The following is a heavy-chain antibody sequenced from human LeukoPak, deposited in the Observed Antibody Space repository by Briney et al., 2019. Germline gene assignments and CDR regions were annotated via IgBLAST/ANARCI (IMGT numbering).Heavy chain of an antibody. CDR1: GFTFSSYA. Sequence: GGSLRLSCAASGFTFSSYAMSWVRQVPGKGLECVSTLSGSGDSTYYADSVKGRFTISRDSSKNTVSLQMNSLRVEDTAIYFCAKPTLLSGSYSAFDYWGQGTLVTVSS. J-gene: IGHJ4*02. D-gene: IGHD1-26*01. V-gene: IGHV3-23*01. CDR3: AKPTLLSGSYSAFDY. CDR2: LSGSGDST.